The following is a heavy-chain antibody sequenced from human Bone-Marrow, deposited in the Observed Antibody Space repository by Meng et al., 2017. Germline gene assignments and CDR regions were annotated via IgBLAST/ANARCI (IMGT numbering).Heavy chain of an antibody. J-gene: IGHJ3*02. V-gene: IGHV3-23*01. CDR1: GFTFSSYA. CDR2: ISGSGGST. Sequence: GGSLRLSCAASGFTFSSYAMSWVRQAPGKGLEWVSAISGSGGSTYYADSVKGRFTISRDNSKNTLYLQMNSLRAEDTAVYYCARENLRYFDWLYDDAFDIWGQGTMVTVSS. D-gene: IGHD3-9*01. CDR3: ARENLRYFDWLYDDAFDI.